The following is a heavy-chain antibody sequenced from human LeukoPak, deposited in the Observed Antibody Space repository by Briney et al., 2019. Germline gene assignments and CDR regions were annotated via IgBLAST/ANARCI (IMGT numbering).Heavy chain of an antibody. V-gene: IGHV3-64*01. CDR1: GFTFSTYA. CDR3: ARGHFYSSSFYFDY. J-gene: IGHJ4*02. D-gene: IGHD6-13*01. CDR2: ISSDGGST. Sequence: GGPLRLSCAASGFTFSTYAMHWVRQAPGKGLEYVSAISSDGGSTFYANSVKGRFTISRDNSKNTLYLQMGGLRAEDMAVYYCARGHFYSSSFYFDYWGQGALVTVSS.